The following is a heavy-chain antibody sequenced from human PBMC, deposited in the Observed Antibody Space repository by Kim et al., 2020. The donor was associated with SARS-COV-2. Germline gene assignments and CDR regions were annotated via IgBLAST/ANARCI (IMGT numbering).Heavy chain of an antibody. CDR3: ARLYCSGPACSGHYHYG. J-gene: IGHJ6*01. CDR1: GFVFSSYE. D-gene: IGHD2-15*01. Sequence: GGSLRLSCAASGFVFSSYEMNWVRQAPGKGLEWASYISYSGSDTQYADSVKGRFILSRDNAKSSLFLHMNSLRAEDTAVYYCARLYCSGPACSGHYHYG. V-gene: IGHV3-48*03. CDR2: ISYSGSDT.